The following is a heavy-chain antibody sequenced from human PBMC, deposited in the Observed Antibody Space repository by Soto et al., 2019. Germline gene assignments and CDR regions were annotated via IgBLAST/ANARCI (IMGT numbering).Heavy chain of an antibody. Sequence: QVQLQESGPGLVKPSETLSLTCTVSGGSISSYYWSWIRQPPGKGLEWIGYIYYSGSTNYNPSLKSRVTISVDTSKNQFSLKLSSVTAADTAVYYCARQSGDWYYFDYWGQGTLVTVSS. D-gene: IGHD2-21*02. J-gene: IGHJ4*02. CDR2: IYYSGST. V-gene: IGHV4-59*08. CDR3: ARQSGDWYYFDY. CDR1: GGSISSYY.